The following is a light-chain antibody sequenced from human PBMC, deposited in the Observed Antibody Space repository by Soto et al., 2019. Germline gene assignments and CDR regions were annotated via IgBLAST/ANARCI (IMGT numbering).Light chain of an antibody. J-gene: IGKJ3*01. CDR3: QQYYTYPFT. CDR1: QGIRTY. Sequence: AIRMTQSPSSFSASTGDRVTITCRASQGIRTYLAWYQQKPGKAPKLLIYAASTLQTGVPSRFSGSGSGTDFTLTISCLQSVDFATYYCQQYYTYPFTFGPGTKVDVK. CDR2: AAS. V-gene: IGKV1-8*01.